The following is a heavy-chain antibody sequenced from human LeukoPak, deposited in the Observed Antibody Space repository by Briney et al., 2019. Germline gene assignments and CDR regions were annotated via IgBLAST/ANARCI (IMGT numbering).Heavy chain of an antibody. D-gene: IGHD2-2*01. V-gene: IGHV3-7*01. CDR2: IKQDGSEK. CDR3: ARDNCTGTSCHHFDY. Sequence: GGSLRLSCAASAFTFTNYWMSWVRQAPGRWLEWVANIKQDGSEKYYVDSVKGRLTISRDNAKNSLYLQMNTLRAEDTAVYYCARDNCTGTSCHHFDYWGQGTLVTVSS. J-gene: IGHJ4*02. CDR1: AFTFTNYW.